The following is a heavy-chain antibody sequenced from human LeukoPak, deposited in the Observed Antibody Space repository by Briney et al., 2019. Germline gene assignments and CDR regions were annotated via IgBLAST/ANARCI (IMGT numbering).Heavy chain of an antibody. CDR1: GYTFTSSA. CDR2: INAGNGST. V-gene: IGHV1-3*01. D-gene: IGHD3-10*01. CDR3: AISLWLGSGFDY. J-gene: IGHJ4*02. Sequence: ASVKVSCKASGYTFTSSAMHWVRQAPGQRLEWMGWINAGNGSTKYSQKFQGRVTITRDTSASTAYMELSSLRSEDTAVYYCAISLWLGSGFDYWGQGTLVTVSS.